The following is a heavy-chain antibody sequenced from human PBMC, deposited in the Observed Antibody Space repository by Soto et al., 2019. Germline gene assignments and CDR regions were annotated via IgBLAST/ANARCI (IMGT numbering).Heavy chain of an antibody. CDR2: ISHDGHA. Sequence: ASETLSLTCSVLGDSISDTRYYWGWIRQSPEKGLEWIRSISHDGHAYYNPSLKSRVTLFADTSRNQFSLKMKSVTVADTALYFWARQVYGDYLGGNWFDPWGQGALVTVSS. D-gene: IGHD4-17*01. CDR3: ARQVYGDYLGGNWFDP. CDR1: GDSISDTRYY. V-gene: IGHV4-39*01. J-gene: IGHJ5*02.